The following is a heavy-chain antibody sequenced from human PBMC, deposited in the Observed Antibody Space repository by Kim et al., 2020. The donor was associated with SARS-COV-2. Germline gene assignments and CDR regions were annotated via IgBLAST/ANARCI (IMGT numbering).Heavy chain of an antibody. Sequence: GGSLRLSCAASGFTFSSYWMSWVRQAPGKGLEWVANIKQDGSEKYYVDSVKGRFTISRDNAKNSLYLQMNSLRAEDTAVYYCARQPPFIAVAGGGYYFDYWGQGTLVTVSS. CDR2: IKQDGSEK. J-gene: IGHJ4*02. D-gene: IGHD6-19*01. V-gene: IGHV3-7*03. CDR3: ARQPPFIAVAGGGYYFDY. CDR1: GFTFSSYW.